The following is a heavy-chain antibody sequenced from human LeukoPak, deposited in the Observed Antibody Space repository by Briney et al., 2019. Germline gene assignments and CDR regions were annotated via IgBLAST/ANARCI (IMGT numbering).Heavy chain of an antibody. V-gene: IGHV4-34*01. CDR1: GGSFSGYY. CDR3: ARVPKNYYDSSGYYYGFDY. CDR2: INHSGST. J-gene: IGHJ4*02. D-gene: IGHD3-22*01. Sequence: SETMSLTCAVYGGSFSGYYWSWIRQPPGRGLEWIGEINHSGSTNYNPSLKSRVTISVDTSKNQFSLKLSSVTAADTAVYYCARVPKNYYDSSGYYYGFDYWGQGTLVTVSS.